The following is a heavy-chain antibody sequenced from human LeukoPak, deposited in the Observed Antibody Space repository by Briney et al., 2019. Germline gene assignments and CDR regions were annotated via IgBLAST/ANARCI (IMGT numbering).Heavy chain of an antibody. V-gene: IGHV3-74*01. CDR3: ARGPGSSFYYTLGD. CDR1: GFSFSSLW. J-gene: IGHJ4*02. D-gene: IGHD3-3*01. CDR2: INSDGRST. Sequence: GGSLRLSCAASGFSFSSLWMHWVRQAPGKGLVWVSRINSDGRSTSYADSVKGRFTISRDNAKNTLYLQTDSLRDDDTAVYYWARGPGSSFYYTLGDWGQGTLVTVSS.